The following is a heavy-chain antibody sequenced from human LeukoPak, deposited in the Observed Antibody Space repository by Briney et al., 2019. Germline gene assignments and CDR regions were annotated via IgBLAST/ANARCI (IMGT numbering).Heavy chain of an antibody. J-gene: IGHJ3*02. CDR1: GGSISSDDYY. CDR3: ARGDTTVTTGDAFDI. CDR2: INHSGST. Sequence: SQTLSLTCTVSGGSISSDDYYWSWIRQPPGKGLEWIGEINHSGSTNYNPSLKSRVTISVDTSKNQFSLKLSSVTAADTAVYYCARGDTTVTTGDAFDIWGQGTMVTVSS. V-gene: IGHV4-30-4*08. D-gene: IGHD4-17*01.